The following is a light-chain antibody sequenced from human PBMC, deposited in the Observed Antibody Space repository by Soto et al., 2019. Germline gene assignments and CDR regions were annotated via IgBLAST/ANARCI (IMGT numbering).Light chain of an antibody. J-gene: IGLJ1*01. CDR1: SSDVGSSDL. V-gene: IGLV2-23*02. CDR3: CSFAGSSTYV. CDR2: EVS. Sequence: QSVLTQPSSVSGSPGQSITISCTGNSSDVGSSDLVSWYQQHPGKAPKLMIYEVSRRPSGVSNRFSGSKSGNTASLTISGLQAEDEADYYCCSFAGSSTYVFGTGTKVTVL.